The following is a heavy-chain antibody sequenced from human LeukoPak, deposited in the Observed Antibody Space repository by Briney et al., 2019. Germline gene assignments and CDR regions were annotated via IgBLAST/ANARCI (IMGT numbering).Heavy chain of an antibody. V-gene: IGHV1-8*01. CDR2: MSPSTGNT. CDR3: ARVPQTYYYYGMDV. J-gene: IGHJ6*02. CDR1: GYTFTSYD. Sequence: ASVKVSCKASGYTFTSYDINWVRQAPGQGFEWMGWMSPSTGNTGYAQKFLGRVTMTRYTSVSTAYMELSSLRSEDTAVYYCARVPQTYYYYGMDVWGQGTTVTVSS.